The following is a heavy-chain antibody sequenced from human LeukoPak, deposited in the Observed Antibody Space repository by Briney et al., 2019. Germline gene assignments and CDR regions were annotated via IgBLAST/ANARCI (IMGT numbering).Heavy chain of an antibody. CDR1: GYSFTSYW. J-gene: IGHJ3*02. CDR2: IYPGDSDT. CDR3: ARGMVRGTLGRAFDI. V-gene: IGHV5-51*01. Sequence: GESLKISCKGSGYSFTSYWIGWVRQMPGKGLEWMGIIYPGDSDTRYSPSFEGQVSLSVDQSTNNAYLQWSSLEASDTAVYYCARGMVRGTLGRAFDIWGQGTVITVSS. D-gene: IGHD3-10*01.